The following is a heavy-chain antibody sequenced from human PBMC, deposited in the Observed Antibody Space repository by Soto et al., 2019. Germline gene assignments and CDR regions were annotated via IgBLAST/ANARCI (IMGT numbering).Heavy chain of an antibody. Sequence: PSETLSLTCAVYGGSFSGYYWSWIRQPPGKGLEWIGEINHSGSTNYNPSLKSRVTISVDTSKNQFSLKLSSVTAADTAVYYCARGRDYYDSSGYYYVLAWFDPWGQGTLVTVSS. J-gene: IGHJ5*02. V-gene: IGHV4-34*01. D-gene: IGHD3-22*01. CDR3: ARGRDYYDSSGYYYVLAWFDP. CDR2: INHSGST. CDR1: GGSFSGYY.